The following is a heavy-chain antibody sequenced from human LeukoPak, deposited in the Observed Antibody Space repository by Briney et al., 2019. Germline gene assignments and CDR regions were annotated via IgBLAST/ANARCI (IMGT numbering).Heavy chain of an antibody. CDR1: GFTFSSYA. Sequence: PGGSLRLSCAASGFTFSSYAMSWVRQAPGKGLEWVSAISGSGGSTYYADSVKGRFTISRDNSKNTLYLQMNSLRAEDTAVDYCAKDLPGSSWQGGYFDYWGQGTLVTVSS. CDR3: AKDLPGSSWQGGYFDY. CDR2: ISGSGGST. J-gene: IGHJ4*02. V-gene: IGHV3-23*01. D-gene: IGHD6-13*01.